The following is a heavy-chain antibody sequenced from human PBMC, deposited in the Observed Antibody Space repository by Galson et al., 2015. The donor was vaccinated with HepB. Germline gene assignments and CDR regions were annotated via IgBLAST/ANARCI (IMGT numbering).Heavy chain of an antibody. CDR2: IYPGDSDT. CDR1: GYSFTSYW. CDR3: ARHAGYSSGWNAERDALDI. V-gene: IGHV5-51*01. D-gene: IGHD6-19*01. Sequence: QSGAEVKKPGESLKISCKGSGYSFTSYWIGWVRQMPGKGLEWMGIIYPGDSDTRYSPSFQGQVTISADKSISTAYLQWSSLKASDTAMYYCARHAGYSSGWNAERDALDIWGQGTMVTVSS. J-gene: IGHJ3*02.